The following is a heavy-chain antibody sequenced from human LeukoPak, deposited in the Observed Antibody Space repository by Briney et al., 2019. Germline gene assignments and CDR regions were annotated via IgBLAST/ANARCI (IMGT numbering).Heavy chain of an antibody. J-gene: IGHJ1*01. Sequence: GGSLRLSCAASGFTFSRYWMHWVRQAPGKGLVWVSRIKSDGSTNYADSVKGRFTISRDNAKNTVSLQMNSLRAEVTGVYYCARAPAEIGGYYPEYFRHWGQGTLVTVSS. D-gene: IGHD3-22*01. CDR3: ARAPAEIGGYYPEYFRH. CDR1: GFTFSRYW. CDR2: IKSDGST. V-gene: IGHV3-74*01.